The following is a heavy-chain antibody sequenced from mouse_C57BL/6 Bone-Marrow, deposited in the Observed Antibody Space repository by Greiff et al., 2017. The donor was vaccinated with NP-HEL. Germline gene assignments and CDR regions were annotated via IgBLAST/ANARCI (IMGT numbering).Heavy chain of an antibody. CDR1: GFTFSSYG. Sequence: EVMLVESGGDLVKPGGSLKLSCAASGFTFSSYGMSWVRQTPDKRLEWVATISSGGSYTYYPDSVKGRFTISRDNAKNTLYLQMSSLKSEDTAMDYCARQGFITTVGFAYWGQGTLVTVSA. CDR2: ISSGGSYT. D-gene: IGHD1-1*01. CDR3: ARQGFITTVGFAY. V-gene: IGHV5-6*01. J-gene: IGHJ3*01.